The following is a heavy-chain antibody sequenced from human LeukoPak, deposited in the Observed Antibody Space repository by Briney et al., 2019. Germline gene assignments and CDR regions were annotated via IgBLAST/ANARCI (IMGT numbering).Heavy chain of an antibody. V-gene: IGHV1-69*06. J-gene: IGHJ5*02. D-gene: IGHD3-22*01. CDR2: IIPIFGTA. CDR3: ARAPCYYDSSGYYSGRGSGDCWFDP. CDR1: GYTFTSYG. Sequence: GASVKVSCKASGYTFTSYGISWVRQAPGQGLEWMGGIIPIFGTANYAQKFQGRVTITADKSTSTAYMELSSLRSEDTAVYYCARAPCYYDSSGYYSGRGSGDCWFDPWGQGTLVTVSS.